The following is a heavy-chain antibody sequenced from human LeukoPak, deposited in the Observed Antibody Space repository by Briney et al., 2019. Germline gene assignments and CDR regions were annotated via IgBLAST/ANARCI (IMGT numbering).Heavy chain of an antibody. Sequence: GGSLRLSCAASGFTFSNYAMHWVRQAPGKGLEWVAVRSYDGSNKYYADSVKGRFTISRDNSKNTLYLQMNSLRAEDTAVYYCARGLVVAPYYFDYWGQGTLVTVSS. J-gene: IGHJ4*02. V-gene: IGHV3-30*14. CDR1: GFTFSNYA. D-gene: IGHD3-22*01. CDR2: RSYDGSNK. CDR3: ARGLVVAPYYFDY.